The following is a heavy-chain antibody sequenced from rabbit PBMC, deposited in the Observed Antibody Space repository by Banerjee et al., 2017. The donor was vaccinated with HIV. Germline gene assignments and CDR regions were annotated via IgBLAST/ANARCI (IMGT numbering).Heavy chain of an antibody. Sequence: QSLEESGGDLVKPGASLTLTCTASGFSFSSSYYMCWVRQAPGKGLEWIACIYTGGSGSTYYASLAKGRFTISKTSSTTVTLQMTSLTAADTATYFCARDNYDDHGDPNFNLWGPGTLVTVS. CDR2: IYTGGSGST. CDR3: ARDNYDDHGDPNFNL. V-gene: IGHV1S40*01. CDR1: GFSFSSSYY. D-gene: IGHD2-1*01. J-gene: IGHJ4*01.